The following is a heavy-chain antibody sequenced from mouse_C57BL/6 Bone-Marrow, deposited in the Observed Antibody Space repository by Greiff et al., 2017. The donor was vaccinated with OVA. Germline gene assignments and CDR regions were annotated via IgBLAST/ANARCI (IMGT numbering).Heavy chain of an antibody. CDR1: GFTFTDYY. Sequence: EVKLVESGGGLVQPGGSLSLSCAASGFTFTDYYMSWVRQPPGKALEWLGFIRNKANGYTTEYSASVKGRFTISRDNSQSILYLQMNALRTEASSTYSCANSLYGNYGGWYFDVWGTGTTVTVSS. D-gene: IGHD2-1*01. V-gene: IGHV7-3*01. CDR2: IRNKANGYTT. J-gene: IGHJ1*03. CDR3: ANSLYGNYGGWYFDV.